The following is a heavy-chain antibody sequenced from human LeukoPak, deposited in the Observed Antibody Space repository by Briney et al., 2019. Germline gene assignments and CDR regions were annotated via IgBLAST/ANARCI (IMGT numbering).Heavy chain of an antibody. V-gene: IGHV4-39*01. CDR3: ARPPFQYYVDYCLFDY. Sequence: KSSETLSLTCTVSGGSISSSSYYWGWIRQPPGKGLEWIGSIYYSGSTYYNPSLKSRVTISVDTSKNQFSLKLSSVTAADTAVYYCARPPFQYYVDYCLFDYWGQGTLVTVSS. CDR2: IYYSGST. CDR1: GGSISSSSYY. D-gene: IGHD4-17*01. J-gene: IGHJ4*02.